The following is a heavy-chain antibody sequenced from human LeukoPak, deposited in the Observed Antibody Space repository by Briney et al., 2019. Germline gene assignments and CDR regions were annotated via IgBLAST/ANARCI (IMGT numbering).Heavy chain of an antibody. CDR3: AKISSSGWYLYTFHH. CDR1: GFTFTTDA. V-gene: IGHV3-23*01. CDR2: ITGGGHIT. D-gene: IGHD6-19*01. Sequence: GGSLRLSCAAYGFTFTTDAMSWVRQTPGKGVEWVSSITGGGHITYYPHSVNGPFTISPHNSNNTLYLQLNSLRPEDTAVYYCAKISSSGWYLYTFHHWGQGPLVTVSS. J-gene: IGHJ4*02.